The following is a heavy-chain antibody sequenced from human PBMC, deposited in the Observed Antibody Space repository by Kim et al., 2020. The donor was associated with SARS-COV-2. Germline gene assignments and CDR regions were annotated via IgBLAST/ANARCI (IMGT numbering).Heavy chain of an antibody. CDR3: AKTIPWKGYSSPRVSSYGMDV. V-gene: IGHV3-23*01. D-gene: IGHD6-13*01. CDR2: ISGSGGST. Sequence: GGSLRLSCAASGFTFSSYAMSWVRQAPGKGLEWVSAISGSGGSTYYADSVKGRFTISRDNSKNTLYLQMNSLRAEDTAVYYCAKTIPWKGYSSPRVSSYGMDVWGQGTTVTVSS. CDR1: GFTFSSYA. J-gene: IGHJ6*02.